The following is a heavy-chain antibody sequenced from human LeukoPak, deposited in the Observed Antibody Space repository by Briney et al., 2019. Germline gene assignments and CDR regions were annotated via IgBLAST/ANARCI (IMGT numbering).Heavy chain of an antibody. Sequence: PSETLSLTCTVSGGSISSSSYYWGWIRQPPGKGLEWIGRIYYSGSTYYNPSLKSRVTISVDTSKNQFSLKLSSVTAADTAVYYCARERMTWIQLYLYFDYWGQGTLVTVSS. J-gene: IGHJ4*02. CDR1: GGSISSSSYY. CDR2: IYYSGST. V-gene: IGHV4-39*07. D-gene: IGHD5-18*01. CDR3: ARERMTWIQLYLYFDY.